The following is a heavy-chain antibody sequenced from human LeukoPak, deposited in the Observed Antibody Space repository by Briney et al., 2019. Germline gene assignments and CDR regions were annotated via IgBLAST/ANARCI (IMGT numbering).Heavy chain of an antibody. CDR1: GFTFDRFT. Sequence: GGSLRLSCAASGFTFDRFTIHWVRQTPGKGLEWVSLINRRGHTFYADSVKGRFTISRDNSRNSVFLQMNSLRPEDTALYHCAKEVDCPSDCLYFHSWGQGTLVTVSS. CDR3: AKEVDCPSDCLYFHS. CDR2: INRRGHT. D-gene: IGHD2-21*02. J-gene: IGHJ4*02. V-gene: IGHV3-43*01.